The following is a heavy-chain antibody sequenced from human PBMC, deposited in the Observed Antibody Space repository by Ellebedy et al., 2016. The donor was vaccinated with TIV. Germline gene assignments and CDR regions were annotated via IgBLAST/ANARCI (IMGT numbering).Heavy chain of an antibody. Sequence: GESLKISCVASGFTVASCFMNWVRQAPGKGLEWVSVIYHDGGTNYTDSVQGRFTISRDSSKNTLYLKMNSLRVEDTAVYYCARDPRGGGDYGDNWFDPWGQGTLVTVSS. D-gene: IGHD4-17*01. J-gene: IGHJ5*02. CDR3: ARDPRGGGDYGDNWFDP. CDR2: IYHDGGT. V-gene: IGHV3-66*01. CDR1: GFTVASCF.